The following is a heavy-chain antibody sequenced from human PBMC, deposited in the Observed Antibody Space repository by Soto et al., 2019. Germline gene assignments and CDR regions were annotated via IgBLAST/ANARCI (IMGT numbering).Heavy chain of an antibody. CDR1: GGTFSSYA. V-gene: IGHV1-69*13. D-gene: IGHD2-2*01. J-gene: IGHJ6*02. Sequence: ASVKVSCKASGGTFSSYAISWVRQAPGQGLEWMGGIIPIFGTANYAQKFQGRVTITADESTSTAYMELSSLRSEDTAVYYCARTTIVVVPAGFDYYYYGMDVWGQGTTVTVSS. CDR3: ARTTIVVVPAGFDYYYYGMDV. CDR2: IIPIFGTA.